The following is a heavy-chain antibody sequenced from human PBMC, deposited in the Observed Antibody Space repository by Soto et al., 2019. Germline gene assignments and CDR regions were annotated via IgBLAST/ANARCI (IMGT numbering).Heavy chain of an antibody. CDR1: AGSMRNYY. CDR3: SRDVSCSGGSCYPNDWFDP. Sequence: QVQLQQSGPGLVKPSETLSLTCSVSAGSMRNYYWSWIRQPPGKGLEWIGNVDDSGTTKYNPSLRSRVTISVDSSTNQFSLKRSSVIAAVTAVYYCSRDVSCSGGSCYPNDWFDPWGQGTLVTVSS. D-gene: IGHD2-15*01. CDR2: VDDSGTT. J-gene: IGHJ5*02. V-gene: IGHV4-59*01.